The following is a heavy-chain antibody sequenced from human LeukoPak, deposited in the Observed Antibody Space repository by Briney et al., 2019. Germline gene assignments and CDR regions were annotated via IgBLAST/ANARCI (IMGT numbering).Heavy chain of an antibody. Sequence: SETLSLTCTVSGGSISTYYWSWIRQSPGKAMEWIGYIYDSGSTNYNPSLKSRVTISLDTSKNQFSLKLRSMTAADTAVYFCARLATPLSWFDPWGQGTLVTVSS. CDR3: ARLATPLSWFDP. CDR1: GGSISTYY. CDR2: IYDSGST. V-gene: IGHV4-59*01. J-gene: IGHJ5*02. D-gene: IGHD2-15*01.